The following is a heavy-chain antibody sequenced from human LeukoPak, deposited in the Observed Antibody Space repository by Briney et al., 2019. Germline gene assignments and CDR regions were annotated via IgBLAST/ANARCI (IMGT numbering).Heavy chain of an antibody. CDR1: GYTFTGYY. CDR2: INPNSGGT. V-gene: IGHV1-2*02. J-gene: IGHJ4*02. D-gene: IGHD5-24*01. Sequence: ASVKVSCKASGYTFTGYYMHWVRQAPGQGLEWMGWINPNSGGTNSAQKFQDRVTMTRDTSISTAYMEVSRLRSDDTAVYYCASYGDGYNLDYWGQGALVTVSS. CDR3: ASYGDGYNLDY.